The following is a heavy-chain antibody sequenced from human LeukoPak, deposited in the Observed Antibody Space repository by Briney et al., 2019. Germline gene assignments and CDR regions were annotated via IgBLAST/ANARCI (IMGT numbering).Heavy chain of an antibody. CDR1: GYTFTSYD. J-gene: IGHJ1*01. V-gene: IGHV1-8*01. CDR2: MNPNSGNT. Sequence: AASVKVSCKASGYTFTSYDINWVRQATGQGLEWMGWMNPNSGNTGYAQKFQGRVTMTRDTSISTAYLELTTLRPDDTAVYYCARGPTPYCSGDSCYSFLYFHHWGQGTLVTVSS. CDR3: ARGPTPYCSGDSCYSFLYFHH. D-gene: IGHD2-15*01.